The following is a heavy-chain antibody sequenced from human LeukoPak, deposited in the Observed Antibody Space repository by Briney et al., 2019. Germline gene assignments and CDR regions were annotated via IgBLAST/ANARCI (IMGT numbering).Heavy chain of an antibody. CDR2: INHSGST. J-gene: IGHJ5*02. V-gene: IGHV4-34*01. Sequence: SETLSLTCAVYGGSFSGYYWSWIRQPPGKGLEWIGEINHSGSTNYNPSLKSRVTISVDTSKNQFSLKLSSVTAADTAVHYCARGLTVYDYIWGSYRSRSGFDPWGQGTLVTVSS. CDR3: ARGLTVYDYIWGSYRSRSGFDP. CDR1: GGSFSGYY. D-gene: IGHD3-16*02.